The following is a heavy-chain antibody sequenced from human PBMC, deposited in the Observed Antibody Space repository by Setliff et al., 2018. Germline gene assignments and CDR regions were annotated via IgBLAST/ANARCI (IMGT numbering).Heavy chain of an antibody. V-gene: IGHV3-11*01. Sequence: GESLKISCAASGFTFSDYYMSWIRQAPGKGLEWVSYISSSGSTIYYADSVKGRFTISRDNAKNSLYLQMNSLRAEDTAVYYCAREVAVAGLDYWGQGTLVTVSS. CDR1: GFTFSDYY. J-gene: IGHJ4*02. D-gene: IGHD6-19*01. CDR2: ISSSGSTI. CDR3: AREVAVAGLDY.